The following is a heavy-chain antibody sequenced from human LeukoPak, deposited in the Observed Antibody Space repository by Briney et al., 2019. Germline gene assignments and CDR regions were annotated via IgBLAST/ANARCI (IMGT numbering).Heavy chain of an antibody. CDR1: GGTFSSYA. D-gene: IGHD1-26*01. CDR2: IIPIFGTA. Sequence: GASVKVSCKASGGTFSSYAISWVRQAPGQGLEWMGGIIPIFGTANYAQKFQGRVTITADESTRTAYMELSSLRSEDTAVYYCAREWELRDDAFDIWGQGTMVTVSS. CDR3: AREWELRDDAFDI. V-gene: IGHV1-69*13. J-gene: IGHJ3*02.